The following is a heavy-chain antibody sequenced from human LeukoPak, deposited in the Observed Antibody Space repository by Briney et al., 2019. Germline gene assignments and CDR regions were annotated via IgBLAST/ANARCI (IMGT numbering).Heavy chain of an antibody. CDR3: ARDLVATTPGYFDY. CDR1: GYTFTSYG. V-gene: IGHV1-18*01. CDR2: ISAYNGNT. Sequence: ASVKVSCKASGYTFTSYGISWVRQAPGQGLEWMGWISAYNGNTNYAQKLKGRVTMTTDKSTSTAYMELRSLRSDDTAVYYCARDLVATTPGYFDYWGQGTLVTVSS. D-gene: IGHD5-12*01. J-gene: IGHJ4*02.